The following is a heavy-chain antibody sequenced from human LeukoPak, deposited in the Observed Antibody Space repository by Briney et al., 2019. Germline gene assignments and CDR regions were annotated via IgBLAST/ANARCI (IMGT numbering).Heavy chain of an antibody. CDR3: ARGSRVFAHYDSSGYYSAFDI. CDR2: IYTGDSDT. Sequence: GESLQISCKGSGYNFTNYWIGWVRQMPGKGLEWMGIIYTGDSDTRYSPSFQGQVTISADKSISTAYLQWSSLKASDTAMYYCARGSRVFAHYDSSGYYSAFDIWGQGTMVTVSS. D-gene: IGHD3-22*01. J-gene: IGHJ3*02. V-gene: IGHV5-51*01. CDR1: GYNFTNYW.